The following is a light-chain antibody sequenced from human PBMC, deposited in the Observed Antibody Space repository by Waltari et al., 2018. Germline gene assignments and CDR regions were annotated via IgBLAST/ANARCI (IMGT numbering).Light chain of an antibody. V-gene: IGLV2-23*02. CDR1: SSDVGNYDL. Sequence: QSALTQPASVSGTPGQSITISCTGTSSDVGNYDLVSWYQQHPGKAPKLLGFEVIKRPSGGSSRFSGSKSGNTASLTSSGLQAEDEADYYCCSYAGLGTYVFGSGTKVTVL. J-gene: IGLJ1*01. CDR2: EVI. CDR3: CSYAGLGTYV.